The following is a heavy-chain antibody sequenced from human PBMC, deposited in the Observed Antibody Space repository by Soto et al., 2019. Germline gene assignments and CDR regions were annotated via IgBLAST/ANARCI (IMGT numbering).Heavy chain of an antibody. CDR1: GYTFTGYY. CDR2: INPNSGGT. D-gene: IGHD2-8*01. Sequence: ASVKVSCKASGYTFTGYYMHWVRQAPGQGLEWMGWINPNSGGTNYAQKFQGWVTMTRDTSISTAYMELSRLRSDDTAIYYCASGISPHYCTNGVCSYWGQGTLVTVSS. J-gene: IGHJ4*02. CDR3: ASGISPHYCTNGVCSY. V-gene: IGHV1-2*04.